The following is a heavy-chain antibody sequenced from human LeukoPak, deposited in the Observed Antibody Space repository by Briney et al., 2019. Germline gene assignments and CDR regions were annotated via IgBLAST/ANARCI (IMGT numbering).Heavy chain of an antibody. D-gene: IGHD4-23*01. V-gene: IGHV3-66*01. Sequence: GGSLRLSCAASGFSVSNNHVTWVRQAPGKGLEWVSVISNSGTTYYADSVKGRLTISRDNSRNTVYLQMNSLRAEDTAVYYCAGFGGNSFWGPGTLVTVSS. J-gene: IGHJ4*02. CDR2: ISNSGTT. CDR1: GFSVSNNH. CDR3: AGFGGNSF.